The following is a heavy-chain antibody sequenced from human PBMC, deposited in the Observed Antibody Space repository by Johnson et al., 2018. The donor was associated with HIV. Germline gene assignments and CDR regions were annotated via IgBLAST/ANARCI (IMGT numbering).Heavy chain of an antibody. Sequence: QEQLVESGGGVVQPGRSLKLSCEASGFTFSDYGMHWVRQAPGKGLEWVAVISYDGSNKNYADSVRGRFAISRDNSKNTLYLQMNSLRGEDTAVYYCGRPRIQLCSLDAFDSWGQGPLVSVSS. CDR3: GRPRIQLCSLDAFDS. CDR1: GFTFSDYG. D-gene: IGHD5-18*01. CDR2: ISYDGSNK. J-gene: IGHJ3*02. V-gene: IGHV3-30*19.